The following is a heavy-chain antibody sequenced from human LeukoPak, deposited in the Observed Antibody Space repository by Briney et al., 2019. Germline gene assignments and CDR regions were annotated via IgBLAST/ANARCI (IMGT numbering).Heavy chain of an antibody. V-gene: IGHV3-11*01. D-gene: IGHD5-18*01. CDR1: GFTFSDYY. CDR2: ISSSGSTI. CDR3: AREGKSGIQLWLRYWKFFDY. J-gene: IGHJ4*02. Sequence: PGGSLRLSCAASGFTFSDYYMSWIRQAPGKGLEWVSYISSSGSTIYYADSVKGRFTISRDNAKNSLYLQMNSLRAEDTAVYYCAREGKSGIQLWLRYWKFFDYWGQGTLVTVSS.